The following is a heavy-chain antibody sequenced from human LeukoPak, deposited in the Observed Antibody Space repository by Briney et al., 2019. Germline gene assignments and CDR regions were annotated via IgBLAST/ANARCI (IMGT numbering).Heavy chain of an antibody. J-gene: IGHJ6*03. D-gene: IGHD6-13*01. Sequence: GGSLRLSCAASGFTFSSYAMSWVRQAPGKGLEWVSAISGSGGSTYYADSVKGRFTISRDNSKNTLYLQMNSLRAKDTAVYYCALQQLRHYYYYMDVWGKGTTVTVSS. V-gene: IGHV3-23*01. CDR3: ALQQLRHYYYYMDV. CDR1: GFTFSSYA. CDR2: ISGSGGST.